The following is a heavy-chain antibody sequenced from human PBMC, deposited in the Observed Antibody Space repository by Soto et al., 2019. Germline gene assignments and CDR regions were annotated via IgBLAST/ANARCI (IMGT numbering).Heavy chain of an antibody. CDR2: IYYSGST. V-gene: IGHV4-31*03. CDR3: AGAWGGYFDY. Sequence: QVQLQESGPGLVKPSQTLSLTCTVSGGSISSGGYYWSWIRQHPGKGLEWIGYIYYSGSTHYNPSLKGRVTISVDTSKNPFFPKLSSVTSADTAVYYCAGAWGGYFDYWGQGTLVTVSS. CDR1: GGSISSGGYY. D-gene: IGHD3-16*01. J-gene: IGHJ4*02.